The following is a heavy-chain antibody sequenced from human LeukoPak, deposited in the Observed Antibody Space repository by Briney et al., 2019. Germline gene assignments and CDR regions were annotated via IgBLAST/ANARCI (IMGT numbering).Heavy chain of an antibody. CDR3: ARYSRNGVDEIGF. CDR2: IYHGGST. CDR1: GYSISSGYY. V-gene: IGHV4-38-2*01. J-gene: IGHJ4*02. D-gene: IGHD5-12*01. Sequence: SETLSLTCAVSGYSISSGYYWGLIRQPPGRGLEWIGTIYHGGSTYYNPSLTSRVTISVDTSKNQLSLKLTSVTAADTAVYYCARYSRNGVDEIGFWGQGTLVTVSS.